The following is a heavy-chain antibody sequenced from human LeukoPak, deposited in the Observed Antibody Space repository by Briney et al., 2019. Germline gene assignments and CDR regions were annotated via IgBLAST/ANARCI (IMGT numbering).Heavy chain of an antibody. CDR3: ARGPSGSYIDAFDI. V-gene: IGHV3-53*01. Sequence: GGSLRLSCAASGFTVSSNYMSWVRQAPGKGLEWVSVIYSGGSTYYADSVKGRFTISRDNSKNTLYLQMNSLRAEDTAVYYCARGPSGSYIDAFDIWGQGTLVTVSS. D-gene: IGHD1-26*01. CDR1: GFTVSSNY. CDR2: IYSGGST. J-gene: IGHJ3*02.